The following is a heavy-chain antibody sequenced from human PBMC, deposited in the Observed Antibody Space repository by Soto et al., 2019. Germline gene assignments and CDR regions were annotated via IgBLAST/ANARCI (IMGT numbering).Heavy chain of an antibody. CDR2: ISSSSTI. V-gene: IGHV3-48*02. D-gene: IGHD1-1*01. Sequence: GGSLRLSCAASGFTFSSYSMNWVRQAPGKGLEWVSYISSSSTIYYADSVKGRFTISRDNAKNSLYLQMNSLRDEDTAVYYCAKSVYNWNDGFFDYWGQGTLVTVSS. J-gene: IGHJ4*02. CDR1: GFTFSSYS. CDR3: AKSVYNWNDGFFDY.